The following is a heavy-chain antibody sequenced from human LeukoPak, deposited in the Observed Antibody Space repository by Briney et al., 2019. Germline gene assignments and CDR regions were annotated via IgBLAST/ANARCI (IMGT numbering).Heavy chain of an antibody. Sequence: GASVKVSCKASGYTCTSYDINWVRQATGQGLEWMGWMNPNSGNTGYAQKFQGRVTMTMNTSISTAYMELSSLRSEDTAVYYCATKSKDYYGGYYYYYYYMDVWGKGTTVTVSS. D-gene: IGHD3-22*01. V-gene: IGHV1-8*01. J-gene: IGHJ6*03. CDR2: MNPNSGNT. CDR1: GYTCTSYD. CDR3: ATKSKDYYGGYYYYYYYMDV.